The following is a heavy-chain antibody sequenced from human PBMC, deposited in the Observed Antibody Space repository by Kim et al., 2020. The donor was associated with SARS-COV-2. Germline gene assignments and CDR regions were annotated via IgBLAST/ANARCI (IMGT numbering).Heavy chain of an antibody. D-gene: IGHD2-15*01. Sequence: KLQGRVTMTTDTSTSTAYMELRSLRSDDTAVYYCARVPEDKDYYYYGMDVWGQGTTVTVSS. CDR3: ARVPEDKDYYYYGMDV. J-gene: IGHJ6*02. V-gene: IGHV1-18*01.